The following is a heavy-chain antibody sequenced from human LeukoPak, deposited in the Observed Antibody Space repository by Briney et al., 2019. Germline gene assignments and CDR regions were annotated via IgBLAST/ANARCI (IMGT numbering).Heavy chain of an antibody. J-gene: IGHJ6*03. CDR3: ARESSGWPQISYYYYYMDV. D-gene: IGHD6-19*01. CDR2: IRYDGSNK. Sequence: GGSLRLSCAASGFTFSSYGMHWVRQAPGKGLEWVAFIRYDGSNKYYADSVKGRFTISRDNAKNSLYLQMNSLRAEDTAVYYCARESSGWPQISYYYYYMDVWGKGTTVTVSS. V-gene: IGHV3-30*02. CDR1: GFTFSSYG.